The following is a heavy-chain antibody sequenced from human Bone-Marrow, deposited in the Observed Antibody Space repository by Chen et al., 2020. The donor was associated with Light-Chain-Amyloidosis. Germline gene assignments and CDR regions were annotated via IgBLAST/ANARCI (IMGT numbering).Heavy chain of an antibody. Sequence: EVQLAESGGGPVKPGGSLRLSCAASGFTFSSHAMTWVRQAPGKGLEWLSSISSNSYKYYADSVKGRFTISRDNAMNSVYLQMNSLRAEDTAIYYCARPTSVWLQLTTGGDFWGQGTLVTVSS. CDR2: ISSNSYK. J-gene: IGHJ4*02. CDR1: GFTFSSHA. D-gene: IGHD6-19*01. CDR3: ARPTSVWLQLTTGGDF. V-gene: IGHV3-21*02.